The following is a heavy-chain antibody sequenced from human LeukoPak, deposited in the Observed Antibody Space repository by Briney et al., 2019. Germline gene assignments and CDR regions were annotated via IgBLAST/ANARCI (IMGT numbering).Heavy chain of an antibody. Sequence: SETLSLTCTVSGGSVSSGSYYWSWIRQPPGKGLEWIGYIYYSGSTNYNPSLKSRVTISVDTSENQFSLKLSSVTAADTAVYYCASRYCSGGSCYLDAFDIWGQGTMVTVSS. D-gene: IGHD2-15*01. CDR2: IYYSGST. J-gene: IGHJ3*02. CDR1: GGSVSSGSYY. V-gene: IGHV4-61*01. CDR3: ASRYCSGGSCYLDAFDI.